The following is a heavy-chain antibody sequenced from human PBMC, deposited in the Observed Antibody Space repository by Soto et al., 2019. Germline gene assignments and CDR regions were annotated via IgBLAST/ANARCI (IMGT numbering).Heavy chain of an antibody. J-gene: IGHJ4*02. CDR3: ARGGIAAAAPPDY. Sequence: QVQLQESGPGLVKPSQTLSLTCTVSGGSISSGGYYWNWIRQHPGKGLEWIGYIYYSGSTYYNPSLKSRVTISVDTSKNQFSLKLSSVTAADTAVYYCARGGIAAAAPPDYWGQGTLVTVSS. CDR1: GGSISSGGYY. CDR2: IYYSGST. V-gene: IGHV4-31*03. D-gene: IGHD6-13*01.